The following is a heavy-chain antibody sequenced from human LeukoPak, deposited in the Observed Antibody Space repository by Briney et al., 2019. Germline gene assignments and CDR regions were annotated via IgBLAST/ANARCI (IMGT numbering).Heavy chain of an antibody. CDR2: IYHSGST. J-gene: IGHJ5*02. D-gene: IGHD3-9*01. V-gene: IGHV4-38-2*02. CDR3: ARDPGYDILTGYYNWFDP. CDR1: GYSISSGYY. Sequence: PSETLSLTCTVSGYSISSGYYWGRIRQPPGKGLEWIGSIYHSGSTYYNPSLKSRVTISVDTSKNQFSLKLSSVTAADTAVYYCARDPGYDILTGYYNWFDPWGQGTLVTVSS.